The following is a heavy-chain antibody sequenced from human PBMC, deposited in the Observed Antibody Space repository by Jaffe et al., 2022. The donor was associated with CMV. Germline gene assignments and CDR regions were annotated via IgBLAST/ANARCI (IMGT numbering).Heavy chain of an antibody. CDR3: ARHPQMTTVTSDYYYYYMDV. J-gene: IGHJ6*03. CDR1: GYSFTSYW. D-gene: IGHD4-17*01. Sequence: EVQLVQSGAEVKKPGESLRISCKGSGYSFTSYWISWVRQMPGKGLEWMGRIDPSDSYTNYSPSFQGHVTISADKSISTAYLQWSSLKASDTAMYYCARHPQMTTVTSDYYYYYMDVWGKGTTVTVSS. CDR2: IDPSDSYT. V-gene: IGHV5-10-1*03.